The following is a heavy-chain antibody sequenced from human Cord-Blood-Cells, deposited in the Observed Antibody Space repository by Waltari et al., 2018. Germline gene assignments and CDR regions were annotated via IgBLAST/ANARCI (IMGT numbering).Heavy chain of an antibody. J-gene: IGHJ5*02. Sequence: QVQLVQSGAEVKKPGSSVKVSCKASGGTFSSYTISWVRQAPGQGLEWMGRSIPTLGIANYAQKFQGRVTITADKSTSTAYMELSSLRSEDTAVYYCARIPMVQVVPFDPWGQGTLVTVSS. V-gene: IGHV1-69*02. D-gene: IGHD3-10*01. CDR3: ARIPMVQVVPFDP. CDR1: GGTFSSYT. CDR2: SIPTLGIA.